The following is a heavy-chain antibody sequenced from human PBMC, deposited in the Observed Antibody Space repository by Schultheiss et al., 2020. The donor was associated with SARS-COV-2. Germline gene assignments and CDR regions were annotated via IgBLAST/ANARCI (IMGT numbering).Heavy chain of an antibody. J-gene: IGHJ6*02. Sequence: ASVKVSCKASGYTFTGYYMHWVRQAPGQGLEWMGIINPNGGSTSYAQKFQGRVTMTRDTSTSTAYMELNSLRSEDTAVYYCANHWRGNSWFYHYGMDVWGQGTAVTVSS. CDR1: GYTFTGYY. CDR2: INPNGGST. CDR3: ANHWRGNSWFYHYGMDV. D-gene: IGHD1-1*01. V-gene: IGHV1-46*01.